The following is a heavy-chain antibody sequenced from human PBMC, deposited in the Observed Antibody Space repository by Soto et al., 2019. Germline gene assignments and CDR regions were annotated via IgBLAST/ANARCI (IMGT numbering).Heavy chain of an antibody. Sequence: QLQLQESGPGLVKPSETLSLTCTVSGGSISSSSYYWGWIRQPPGKGLEWIGSIYYSGSTYYNPSLKSRVTISIHTSKNQFSLKLSSVTAADTAVYYCARYSYDFWSGYTDYWGQGTLVTVSS. D-gene: IGHD3-3*01. V-gene: IGHV4-39*01. CDR1: GGSISSSSYY. J-gene: IGHJ4*02. CDR2: IYYSGST. CDR3: ARYSYDFWSGYTDY.